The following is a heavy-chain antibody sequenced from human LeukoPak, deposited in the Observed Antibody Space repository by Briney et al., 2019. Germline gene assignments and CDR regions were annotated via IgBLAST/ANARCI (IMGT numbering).Heavy chain of an antibody. CDR2: ISSNGGST. V-gene: IGHV3-64*01. J-gene: IGHJ6*03. Sequence: PGGSLRLSCAASGFTFSSYAMHWVRQAPGKGLEYVSAISSNGGSTYYANSVKGRFTISRDNSKNTLYLQMGSLRAEDMAVYYCARVHLRGVLPIYYYYMDVWGKGTTVTVSS. D-gene: IGHD3-10*01. CDR3: ARVHLRGVLPIYYYYMDV. CDR1: GFTFSSYA.